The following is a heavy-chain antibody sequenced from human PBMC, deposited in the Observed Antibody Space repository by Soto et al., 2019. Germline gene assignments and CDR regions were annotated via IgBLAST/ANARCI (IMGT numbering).Heavy chain of an antibody. CDR3: ARDRGIAVAGTNY. CDR2: INAGNGNT. V-gene: IGHV1-3*01. Sequence: ASVKVSCKASGYTFTSYAMHWVRQAPGQRLEWMGWINAGNGNTKYSQKFQGRVTITRDTSASTAYMELSSLRSEDTAVYYCARDRGIAVAGTNYWGQGTLVTVS. J-gene: IGHJ4*02. D-gene: IGHD6-19*01. CDR1: GYTFTSYA.